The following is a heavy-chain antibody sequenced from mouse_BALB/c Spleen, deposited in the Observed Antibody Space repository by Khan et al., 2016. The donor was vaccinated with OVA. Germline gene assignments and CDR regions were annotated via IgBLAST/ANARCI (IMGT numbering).Heavy chain of an antibody. Sequence: EVELVESGPGLVKPSQSLSLTCTVTGYSITSEYAWNWIRHFPGNKLEWMGYINYSGNTRYNPSLKSRISITRDKSKNQFFLQLNSVTTEDTATYYCTRKDYYDYDPFPYWGQGTLFTVSA. D-gene: IGHD2-4*01. V-gene: IGHV3-2*02. CDR1: GYSITSEYA. CDR2: INYSGNT. J-gene: IGHJ3*01. CDR3: TRKDYYDYDPFPY.